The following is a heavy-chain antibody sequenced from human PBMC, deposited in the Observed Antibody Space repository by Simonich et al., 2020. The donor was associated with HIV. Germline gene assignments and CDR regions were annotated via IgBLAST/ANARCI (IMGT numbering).Heavy chain of an antibody. J-gene: IGHJ3*02. D-gene: IGHD3-22*01. CDR3: AIGPASTVGVYDAFDI. Sequence: QVQLVQSGAERNKPWASVKVSCKASGYTFPGYYMHWVRQAPGIGLDWMEMINPIRWGTKYAQTYTGRVNLTGDTSSSTAYMELSRLRSVDTAEYYCAIGPASTVGVYDAFDIWGQGTMVTVSS. CDR1: GYTFPGYY. CDR2: INPIRWGT. V-gene: IGHV1-2*02.